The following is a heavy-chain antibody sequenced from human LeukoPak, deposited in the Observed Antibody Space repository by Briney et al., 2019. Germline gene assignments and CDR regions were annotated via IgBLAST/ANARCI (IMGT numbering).Heavy chain of an antibody. V-gene: IGHV4-59*01. J-gene: IGHJ3*02. Sequence: PSETLSLTCTGSGGSISSYYWSWIRQPPGKGLEWIGYIYYSGSTNYNPSLKSRVTISVDTSKNQFSLKLSSVTAADTAVYYCAITTVTLPLRAFDIWGQGTMVTVSS. CDR1: GGSISSYY. CDR2: IYYSGST. CDR3: AITTVTLPLRAFDI. D-gene: IGHD4-17*01.